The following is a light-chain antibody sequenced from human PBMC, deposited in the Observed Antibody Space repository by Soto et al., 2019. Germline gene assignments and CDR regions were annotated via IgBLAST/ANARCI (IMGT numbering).Light chain of an antibody. Sequence: DIQMTQSPSAMSASVGDRVTITCRASQSISSYLNWCQQKPGKAPKLLIYAASSLQSGVPSRFSGSGSGTDFTLIISSLQPEDFATYYCQQSYSPLWTFGQGTKVDIK. CDR3: QQSYSPLWT. J-gene: IGKJ1*01. CDR1: QSISSY. CDR2: AAS. V-gene: IGKV1-39*01.